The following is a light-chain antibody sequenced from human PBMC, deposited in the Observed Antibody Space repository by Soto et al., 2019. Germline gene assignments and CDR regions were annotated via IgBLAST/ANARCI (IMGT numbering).Light chain of an antibody. V-gene: IGLV2-23*02. CDR1: SSDVGTYNL. CDR3: CSYAGIPTLI. CDR2: DVT. Sequence: QSVLTQPASVSGSPGQSITMSCTGTSSDVGTYNLVSWYQLHPGEAPILIIYDVTKRPSGVSDRFSGSKSGNTASLTISGLQAEDEADYYCCSYAGIPTLIFGGGTKLTVL. J-gene: IGLJ2*01.